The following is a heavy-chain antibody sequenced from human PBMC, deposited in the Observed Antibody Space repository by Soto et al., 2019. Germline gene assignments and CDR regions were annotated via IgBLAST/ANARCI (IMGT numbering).Heavy chain of an antibody. D-gene: IGHD2-15*01. CDR1: GFSFRTYA. V-gene: IGHV3-23*01. CDR3: AREGGWRGGWFGRTFDS. J-gene: IGHJ4*02. Sequence: WWSLDLSSTSSGFSFRTYAMGCVRQPPWKGLQGVSSISSGGTTTFYAGSVEGGLTISRDKSKITLYLQMNRLRAVDTAVYYCAREGGWRGGWFGRTFDSRGQGTQVTVSS. CDR2: ISSGGTTT.